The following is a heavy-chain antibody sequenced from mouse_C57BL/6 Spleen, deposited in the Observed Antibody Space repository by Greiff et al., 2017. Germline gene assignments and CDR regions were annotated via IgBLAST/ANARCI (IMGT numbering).Heavy chain of an antibody. CDR2: IYPGSGST. D-gene: IGHD2-1*01. CDR3: ARSPVNYGNYGYFGV. CDR1: GYTFTSYW. V-gene: IGHV1-55*01. Sequence: QVQLQQPGAELVKPGASVKMSCKASGYTFTSYWITWVKQRPGQGLEWIGDIYPGSGSTNYNEKFKSKATLTVDTSSSTAYMQLSSLTSEDSAVYYCARSPVNYGNYGYFGVWGTGTTVTVSS. J-gene: IGHJ1*03.